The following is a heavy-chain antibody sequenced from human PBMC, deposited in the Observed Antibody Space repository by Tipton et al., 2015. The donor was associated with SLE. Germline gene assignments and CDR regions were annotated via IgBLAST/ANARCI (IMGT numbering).Heavy chain of an antibody. V-gene: IGHV4-34*01. CDR2: INHSGST. CDR1: GGSFSGYY. Sequence: TLSLTCAVYGGSFSGYYWSWIRQPPGKGLEWIGEINHSGSTNYNPSLKSRVTISVDTSKNQFSLKLSSVTAADTAVYYCARVGTGYARPRGWYFDLWGRGTLVTVSS. CDR3: ARVGTGYARPRGWYFDL. J-gene: IGHJ2*01. D-gene: IGHD5-12*01.